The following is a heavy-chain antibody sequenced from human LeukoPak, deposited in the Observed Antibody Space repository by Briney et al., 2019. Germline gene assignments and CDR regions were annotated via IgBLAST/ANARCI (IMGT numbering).Heavy chain of an antibody. CDR1: GYTFTSYG. D-gene: IGHD6-13*01. CDR3: ALRIAAAGTAAFDI. V-gene: IGHV1-18*01. J-gene: IGHJ3*02. CDR2: ISAYNGNT. Sequence: ASVKVSCKASGYTFTSYGISWVRQAPGQGLEWMGWISAYNGNTNCAQKLQGRVTMTTDTSTSTAYTELRSLRSDDTAVYYCALRIAAAGTAAFDIWGQGTMVTVSS.